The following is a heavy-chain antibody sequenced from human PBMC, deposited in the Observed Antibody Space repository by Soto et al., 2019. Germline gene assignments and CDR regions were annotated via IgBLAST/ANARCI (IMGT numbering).Heavy chain of an antibody. CDR3: ARDLPRDLVRGSFDI. D-gene: IGHD3-10*01. Sequence: QAQLVQSGAEVEKPGASANISCKASGYTFTRYNIHWVRQAPGQGLEWMGIIDTRGGSTDYTQRFQGRVTMTRDTSTGTVYMHLSSLGSEDTAIYYCARDLPRDLVRGSFDIWGQGTMVTVSS. J-gene: IGHJ3*02. CDR2: IDTRGGST. V-gene: IGHV1-46*01. CDR1: GYTFTRYN.